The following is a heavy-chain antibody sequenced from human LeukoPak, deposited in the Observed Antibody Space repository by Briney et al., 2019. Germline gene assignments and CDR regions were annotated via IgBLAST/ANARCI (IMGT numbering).Heavy chain of an antibody. CDR2: INEDGSTT. Sequence: GGSLRLSCAASGFTFSSNWMHWVRQAPGKGLVWVSRINEDGSTTNYADSVKGRFTISRDNAKNTLYLQMNSLRAEDTAVYYCARDPILVRGYFDYWGQGTLVAVSS. CDR1: GFTFSSNW. D-gene: IGHD3-10*01. J-gene: IGHJ4*02. V-gene: IGHV3-74*01. CDR3: ARDPILVRGYFDY.